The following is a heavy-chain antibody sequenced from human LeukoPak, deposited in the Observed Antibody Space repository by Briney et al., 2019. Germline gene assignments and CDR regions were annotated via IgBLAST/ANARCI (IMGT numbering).Heavy chain of an antibody. CDR1: GYTLTELS. V-gene: IGHV1-24*01. D-gene: IGHD6-19*01. J-gene: IGHJ6*02. CDR2: FDPEDGET. Sequence: ASVKVSCKVSGYTLTELSMHWVRQAPGKGLEWMGGFDPEDGETTYAQKFQGRVTMTEDTSTDTAYMELSSLRSEDTAVYYCATDKRIAVAGTNYYYGMDVWGQGTTVTVSS. CDR3: ATDKRIAVAGTNYYYGMDV.